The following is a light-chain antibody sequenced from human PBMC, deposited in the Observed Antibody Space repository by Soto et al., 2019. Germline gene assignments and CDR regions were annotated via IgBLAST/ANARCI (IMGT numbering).Light chain of an antibody. CDR1: SSNIAINT. Sequence: QSVLTQPPSASGTPGQRVTISCSGGSSNIAINTVTWYQQLPGTAPKLLIYNNIQRPSGVPHRISGSNSGTSTYLAISSPEFEDEADYFCATWDDDLHGVVFGGGTKVTVL. CDR3: ATWDDDLHGVV. V-gene: IGLV1-44*01. CDR2: NNI. J-gene: IGLJ2*01.